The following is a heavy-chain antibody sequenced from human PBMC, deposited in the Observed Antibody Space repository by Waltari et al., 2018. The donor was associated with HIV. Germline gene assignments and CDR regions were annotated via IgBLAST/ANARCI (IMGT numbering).Heavy chain of an antibody. CDR3: AKDTDYGDYVSGNWFDP. Sequence: EVQLLESGGGLVQPGGSLRLSCAASGFTFSSYAMSWVRQAPGKGLGWVSAISGSGGSTYYADSVKGRFTISRDNSKNTLYLQMNSLRAEDTAVYYCAKDTDYGDYVSGNWFDPWGQGTLVTVSS. J-gene: IGHJ5*02. CDR1: GFTFSSYA. D-gene: IGHD4-17*01. V-gene: IGHV3-23*01. CDR2: ISGSGGST.